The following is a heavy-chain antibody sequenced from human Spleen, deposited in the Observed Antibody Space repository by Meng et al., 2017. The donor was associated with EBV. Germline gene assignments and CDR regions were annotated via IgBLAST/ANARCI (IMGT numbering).Heavy chain of an antibody. J-gene: IGHJ4*02. CDR2: INTNTGNP. CDR1: GYTFTSYA. V-gene: IGHV7-4-1*02. D-gene: IGHD5-12*01. CDR3: AKTGGGYSGYYYFDY. Sequence: QVRLVQSGSELEKPGASVKVSCKTSGYTFTSYAMSWLRQAPGQGLEWMGWINTNTGNPTYAQGFTGRFVFSLDTSVSTAYLQISSLKAEDTAVYYCAKTGGGYSGYYYFDYWGQGTLVTVSS.